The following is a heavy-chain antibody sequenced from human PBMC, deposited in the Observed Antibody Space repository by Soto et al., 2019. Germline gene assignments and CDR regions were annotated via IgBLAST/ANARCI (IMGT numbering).Heavy chain of an antibody. J-gene: IGHJ4*02. Sequence: EVQLVESGGGLVKPGESLRLSCAASGFNLNGYWMHWVRQGLGKGLVWVSRSKYDGSSATYADSVKGRFTVSRDNAKNTLYLQMNSLRAEDTAVYFCARSDYFDYWGQGTMVTVSS. V-gene: IGHV3-74*01. CDR3: ARSDYFDY. CDR2: SKYDGSSA. D-gene: IGHD2-21*01. CDR1: GFNLNGYW.